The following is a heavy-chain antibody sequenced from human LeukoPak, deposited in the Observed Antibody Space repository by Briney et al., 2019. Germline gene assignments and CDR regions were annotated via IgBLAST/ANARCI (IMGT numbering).Heavy chain of an antibody. D-gene: IGHD3-22*01. CDR1: GNYW. CDR3: ARDLRRTMMLSGMDV. J-gene: IGHJ6*02. V-gene: IGHV3-74*01. Sequence: GGSLRLSCAASGNYWIHWVRQAPGKGLVWVSHVNSDGSWTSYADSVKGRFTISRDNSKNTLYLQMNSLRAEDTAVYYCARDLRRTMMLSGMDVWGQGTTVTVSS. CDR2: VNSDGSWT.